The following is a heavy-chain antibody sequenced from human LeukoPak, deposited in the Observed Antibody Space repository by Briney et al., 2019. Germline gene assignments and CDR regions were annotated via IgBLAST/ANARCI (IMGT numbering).Heavy chain of an antibody. Sequence: PGGSLRLSCAASGFNFRDAAMTWVRHAPEKGLEWVSSISISSSYIYYADSVKGRFTISRDNAKNSLYLQMNSLRAEDTAVYYCARGRGSYGYSFDYWGQGTLVTVPS. CDR2: ISISSSYI. CDR1: GFNFRDAA. D-gene: IGHD5-18*01. V-gene: IGHV3-21*01. J-gene: IGHJ4*02. CDR3: ARGRGSYGYSFDY.